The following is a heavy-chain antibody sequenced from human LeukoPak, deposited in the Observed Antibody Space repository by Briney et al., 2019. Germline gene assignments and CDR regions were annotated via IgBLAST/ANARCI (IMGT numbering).Heavy chain of an antibody. V-gene: IGHV4-61*01. J-gene: IGHJ6*04. CDR3: ARGSSSWHYYYYGMAV. D-gene: IGHD6-13*01. CDR1: GGSVSSGSYY. CDR2: IYYSGST. Sequence: PSETLSLTCTVSGGSVSSGSYYWSWIRQPPGKGLEWIGYIYYSGSTNYNPSLKSRVTISVATPKNKFSLKLTSVTAADTAVYYCARGSSSWHYYYYGMAVWGKGTTVTVSS.